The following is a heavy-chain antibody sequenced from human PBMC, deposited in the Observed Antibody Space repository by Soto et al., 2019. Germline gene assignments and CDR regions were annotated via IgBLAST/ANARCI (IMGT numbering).Heavy chain of an antibody. D-gene: IGHD6-19*01. Sequence: ASVKVSCKASGYTFTAAGISWVRQAPGQGLEWMGWTSIYNVHTEYSPKFLGRVVMTTDTSADTAYLELKSLRSEDTAVYYCARARRYSSGWYGVDYWGQGTLVTVSS. J-gene: IGHJ4*02. CDR2: TSIYNVHT. CDR3: ARARRYSSGWYGVDY. CDR1: GYTFTAAG. V-gene: IGHV1-18*01.